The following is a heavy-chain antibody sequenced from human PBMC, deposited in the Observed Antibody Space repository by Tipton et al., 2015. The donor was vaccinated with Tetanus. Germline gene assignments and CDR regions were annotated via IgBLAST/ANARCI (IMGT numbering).Heavy chain of an antibody. V-gene: IGHV4-59*13. CDR1: GGAIGTYH. Sequence: TLSLTCTVSGGAIGTYHWRWVRQPPGKVLEWVGYASYRGSSNYNPSLKSRVIISIDASKNQFSLKLSSVAAADTAVYYCARAYDFWSGHLDFWGQGTLVTVSS. D-gene: IGHD3-3*01. CDR2: ASYRGSS. J-gene: IGHJ4*02. CDR3: ARAYDFWSGHLDF.